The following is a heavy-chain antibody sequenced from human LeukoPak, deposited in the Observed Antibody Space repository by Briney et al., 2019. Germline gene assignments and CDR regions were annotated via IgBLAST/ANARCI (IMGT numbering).Heavy chain of an antibody. Sequence: GGSLRLSCAASGFTFSNYAMSWVRQAPGKGLQWVSTVCGSGGSTYYADSVRGRFTISRDNSKNTLYVQMNSLRAEDTAGYYCAKGRQGYSGYDYSLGYWGQGTLVTVSS. V-gene: IGHV3-23*01. CDR3: AKGRQGYSGYDYSLGY. J-gene: IGHJ4*02. CDR1: GFTFSNYA. D-gene: IGHD5-12*01. CDR2: VCGSGGST.